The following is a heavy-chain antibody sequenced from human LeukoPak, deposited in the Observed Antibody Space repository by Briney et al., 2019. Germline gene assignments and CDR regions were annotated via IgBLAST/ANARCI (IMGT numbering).Heavy chain of an antibody. Sequence: GESLKISCKGSGYTFTTYWIGWVRQLPGKGLEWMGIIYPGDSDTRYSPSFQGQVTISADKSISTAYLQWSSLKASDTAMYYCARLTHLYYFDYWGQGTLVTVSS. V-gene: IGHV5-51*01. CDR1: GYTFTTYW. J-gene: IGHJ4*02. CDR2: IYPGDSDT. CDR3: ARLTHLYYFDY.